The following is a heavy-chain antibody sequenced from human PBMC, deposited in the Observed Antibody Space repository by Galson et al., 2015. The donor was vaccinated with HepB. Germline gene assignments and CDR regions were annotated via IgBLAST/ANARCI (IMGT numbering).Heavy chain of an antibody. V-gene: IGHV1-69*13. Sequence: SVKVSCKASGGTFSSYAISWVRQAPGQGLEWMGGIIPIFGTANYAQKFQGRVTITADESTSTAYMELSSLRSEDTAVYYCASGRWCMLCLLPGDYWGQGTLVTVSS. CDR1: GGTFSSYA. CDR3: ASGRWCMLCLLPGDY. J-gene: IGHJ4*02. D-gene: IGHD2-8*02. CDR2: IIPIFGTA.